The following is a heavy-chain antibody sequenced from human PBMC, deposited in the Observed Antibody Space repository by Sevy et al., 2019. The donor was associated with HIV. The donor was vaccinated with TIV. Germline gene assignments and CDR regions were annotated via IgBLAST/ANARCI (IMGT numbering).Heavy chain of an antibody. D-gene: IGHD2-15*01. CDR1: GFTFSGSA. Sequence: GGSLRLSCAASGFTFSGSAMHWVRQASGKGLEWVGRIRSKANSYATAYAASVKGRFTISRDDSKNTAYLQMNSLKTEDTAVYYCTTSDRCCLYYFDYWGQGTLVTVSS. CDR3: TTSDRCCLYYFDY. J-gene: IGHJ4*02. V-gene: IGHV3-73*01. CDR2: IRSKANSYAT.